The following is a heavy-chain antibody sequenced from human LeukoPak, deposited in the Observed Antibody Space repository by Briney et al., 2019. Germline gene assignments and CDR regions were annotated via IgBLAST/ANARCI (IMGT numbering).Heavy chain of an antibody. CDR3: ARDGSRYCSSTSCSHYYYYGMDV. CDR1: GGTFSSYA. V-gene: IGHV1-69*01. CDR2: IIPIFGTA. Sequence: SVKVSFKASGGTFSSYAISWVRQAPGQGLEWMGGIIPIFGTANYAQKFQGRVTITADESTSTAYMELSSLRSEDTAVYYCARDGSRYCSSTSCSHYYYYGMDVWGQGTTVTVSS. D-gene: IGHD2-2*01. J-gene: IGHJ6*02.